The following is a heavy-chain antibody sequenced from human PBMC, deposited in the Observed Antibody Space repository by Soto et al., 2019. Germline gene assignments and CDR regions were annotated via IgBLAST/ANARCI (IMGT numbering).Heavy chain of an antibody. V-gene: IGHV3-74*02. CDR1: GFTFSNYW. CDR3: ARGDCVGGTCYSLAGSFYYYMDV. D-gene: IGHD2-15*01. CDR2: INSDGSVS. J-gene: IGHJ6*03. Sequence: EVQLVESGGGLVQPGGSLRLSCAASGFTFSNYWMYWVRQAPGKGLEWVSRINSDGSVSSHADSVRGRLTISRDNVKNSLYLHIDSLRAEDTAVYFCARGDCVGGTCYSLAGSFYYYMDVWGKGTTFTVFS.